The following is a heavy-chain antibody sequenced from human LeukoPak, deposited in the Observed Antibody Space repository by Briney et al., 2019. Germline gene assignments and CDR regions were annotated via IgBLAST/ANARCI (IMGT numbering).Heavy chain of an antibody. V-gene: IGHV3-15*01. D-gene: IGHD3-10*01. CDR1: GFTFTNAY. Sequence: KSGGSLRLSSAACGFTFTNAYISWVRQAPGKGLEWVGRIKSKTDGGTTDYAAPVTGKFTISRDDSKNTLYLQMNSLTTEDTAVYYCSTIPTYDSGNYLKDCYLGQGTLVTVSS. J-gene: IGHJ4*02. CDR2: IKSKTDGGTT. CDR3: STIPTYDSGNYLKDCY.